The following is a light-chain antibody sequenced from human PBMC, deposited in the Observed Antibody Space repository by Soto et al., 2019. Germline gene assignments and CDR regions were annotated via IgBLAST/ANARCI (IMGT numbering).Light chain of an antibody. CDR1: SSNIGAVFD. Sequence: QSVLTQPPSVSGAPGQRVTISCTGSSSNIGAVFDVHWYQQVPGTAPKLLIYENTKRPSGVPDRFSGSKSGTSASLAITGLQAEDEADCYCQSYDSGLSGWLFGGGTQLTVL. V-gene: IGLV1-40*01. J-gene: IGLJ2*01. CDR2: ENT. CDR3: QSYDSGLSGWL.